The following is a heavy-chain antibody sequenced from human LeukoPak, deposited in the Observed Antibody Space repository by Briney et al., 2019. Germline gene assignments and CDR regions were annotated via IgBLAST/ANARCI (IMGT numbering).Heavy chain of an antibody. V-gene: IGHV4-59*08. CDR3: ARHLPKWGWDY. D-gene: IGHD1-26*01. J-gene: IGHJ4*02. CDR2: IYYSGST. Sequence: SETLSLTCTVSGGSISSYYWSWIRQPPGKGLEWIGYIYYSGSTKYNPSLKSRVTISVDTPKNQFSLKLGSVTAADTAVYYCARHLPKWGWDYWGQGTLVTVSS. CDR1: GGSISSYY.